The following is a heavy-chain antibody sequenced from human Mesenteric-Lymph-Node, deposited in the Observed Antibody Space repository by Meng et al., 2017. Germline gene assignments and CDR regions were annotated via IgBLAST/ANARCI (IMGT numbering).Heavy chain of an antibody. CDR3: ARATSNLVDY. CDR2: IHGDGSTP. J-gene: IGHJ4*02. CDR1: GFTFNTYW. Sequence: GESLKISCEASGFTFNTYWMHWVRQAPGKGLLWVSRIHGDGSTPSYADSVRGRFTISRDNAKNTLYLQMNNLRAEDTAVYYCARATSNLVDYWGQGTLVTVSS. V-gene: IGHV3-74*01.